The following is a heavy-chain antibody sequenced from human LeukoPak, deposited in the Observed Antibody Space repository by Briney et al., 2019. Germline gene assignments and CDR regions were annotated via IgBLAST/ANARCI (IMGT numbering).Heavy chain of an antibody. CDR3: ARGEGSCSGGSCYSDWYFDL. D-gene: IGHD2-15*01. CDR2: IYYTGST. Sequence: SETLSLTCSVSGGSISSLYWSWIRQPPGKGLEWIGYIYYTGSTNYNPSLKSRVTISVDTSKNQFSLKLSSVTAADTAVYYCARGEGSCSGGSCYSDWYFDLWGRGTLVTVSS. J-gene: IGHJ2*01. V-gene: IGHV4-59*08. CDR1: GGSISSLY.